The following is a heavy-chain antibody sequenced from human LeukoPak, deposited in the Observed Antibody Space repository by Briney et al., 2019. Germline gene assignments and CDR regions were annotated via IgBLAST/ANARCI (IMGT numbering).Heavy chain of an antibody. CDR3: ARTGYGNAFDI. D-gene: IGHD5-18*01. J-gene: IGHJ3*02. CDR2: ISGYNGNT. Sequence: ASVKVSCKASGYTFSSYGINWVRLAPGQGLEWVGWISGYNGNTKYTQKLQGRVTMTTDTSTSTVNMVLRSLRSDDTAVYYCARTGYGNAFDIWGQGTMVTVSS. V-gene: IGHV1-18*01. CDR1: GYTFSSYG.